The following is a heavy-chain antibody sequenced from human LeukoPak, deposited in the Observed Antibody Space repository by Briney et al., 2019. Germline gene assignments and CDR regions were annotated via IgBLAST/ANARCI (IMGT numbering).Heavy chain of an antibody. D-gene: IGHD2-15*01. CDR3: ARVGGGSWHDGMDV. CDR2: IKQDGSEK. J-gene: IGHJ6*02. V-gene: IGHV3-7*01. CDR1: GFTFSSYW. Sequence: GGSLRLSCAASGFTFSSYWMSWVRQAPGKGLEWVANIKQDGSEKYYVDSVKGRFTISRDNAKNSLYLQMNSLRAEDTAVYYCARVGGGSWHDGMDVWGQGTTVTVSS.